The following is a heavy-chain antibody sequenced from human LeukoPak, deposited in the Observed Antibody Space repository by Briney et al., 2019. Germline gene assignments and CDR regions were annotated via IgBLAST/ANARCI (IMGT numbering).Heavy chain of an antibody. CDR3: ARDPYSGTYGDTYYYYMDV. CDR2: IYSDGTST. V-gene: IGHV3-74*01. J-gene: IGHJ6*03. D-gene: IGHD1-26*01. CDR1: GFSIRSYW. Sequence: GGSLRLSCAASGFSIRSYWMHWVRQAPGKGLVWVSRIYSDGTSTSYVDSVKGRFTISRDNAKNTLYLQMNSLRAEDTAVYYCARDPYSGTYGDTYYYYMDVWGKGTTVTISS.